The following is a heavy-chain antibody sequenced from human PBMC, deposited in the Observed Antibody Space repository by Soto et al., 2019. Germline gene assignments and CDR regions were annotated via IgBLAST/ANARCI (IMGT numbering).Heavy chain of an antibody. V-gene: IGHV3-23*01. CDR1: GFTFRGYA. CDR2: ISGSGDST. D-gene: IGHD2-21*01. CDR3: AKAYGASHSPFDC. Sequence: EEQLLESGGGLAQPGGSLRLSCAASGFTFRGYAMSWVRQAPGKGPEWVSGISGSGDSTYHAKSVKGRFIISRDNSKNTLYLEINSLRAEDTAVYYCAKAYGASHSPFDCWGQGTLVAVCS. J-gene: IGHJ4*02.